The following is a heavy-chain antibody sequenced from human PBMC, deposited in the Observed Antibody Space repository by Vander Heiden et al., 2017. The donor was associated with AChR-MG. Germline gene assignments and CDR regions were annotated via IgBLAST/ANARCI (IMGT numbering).Heavy chain of an antibody. J-gene: IGHJ4*02. Sequence: EVKLVESGGGLVQPGGSLRLSCAVSGFTFSNFLFTWLRPAPGGGPEWVANIKKDGSEKYYVDSVKGRFTISRDNAKNSLYLQMDSLRVEDTAVYYCARVSYTEVGNYWGQGTLVTVSS. CDR1: GFTFSNFL. CDR3: ARVSYTEVGNY. V-gene: IGHV3-7*04. CDR2: IKKDGSEK. D-gene: IGHD4-4*01.